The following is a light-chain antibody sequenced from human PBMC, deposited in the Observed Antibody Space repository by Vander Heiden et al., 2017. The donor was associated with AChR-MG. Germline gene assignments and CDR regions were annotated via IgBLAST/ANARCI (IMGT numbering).Light chain of an antibody. J-gene: IGKJ2*01. CDR1: QSIGSN. V-gene: IGKV3-15*01. Sequence: EIVMTQSPATLSVSPGERATLSCRASQSIGSNLAWYQQKPGQSPRPLIYGASTRATGIPARFSGSGSGTEFTLTISSLQSEDFAVYFCQQYNNWPPYTFGQGTKLEIK. CDR2: GAS. CDR3: QQYNNWPPYT.